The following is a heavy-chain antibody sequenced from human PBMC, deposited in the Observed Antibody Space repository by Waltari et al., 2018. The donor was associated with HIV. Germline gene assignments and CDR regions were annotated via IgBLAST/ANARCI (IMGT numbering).Heavy chain of an antibody. CDR1: GFNFRNYA. Sequence: QVELVESGGGVVQPGGSLRLSCSASGFNFRNYAFHWVRQTPGQGLEWVALVSAEGQTEYYTEAVQGRFIVSRDTSGNTVYLQMNGLDPEEAGLDFCARAARQSLIQFWGQGALVIVSS. CDR2: VSAEGQTE. J-gene: IGHJ4*02. D-gene: IGHD2-21*01. CDR3: ARAARQSLIQF. V-gene: IGHV3-30*10.